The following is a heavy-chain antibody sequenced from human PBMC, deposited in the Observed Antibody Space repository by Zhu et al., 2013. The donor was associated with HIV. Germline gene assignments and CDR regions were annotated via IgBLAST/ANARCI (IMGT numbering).Heavy chain of an antibody. Sequence: QVQLVQSGAEVKKPGASVKVSCKASGYTFTTYYMHWVRQAPGQGLEWVGIINPSGGSTSYAQKFQGRVTMTKDTSTSTVYMELSSLRSEDTAVYYCTREQSVNYYELDYWGQGTLVTVSS. CDR1: GYTFTTYY. J-gene: IGHJ4*02. CDR3: TREQSVNYYELDY. V-gene: IGHV1-46*03. CDR2: INPSGGST. D-gene: IGHD1-26*01.